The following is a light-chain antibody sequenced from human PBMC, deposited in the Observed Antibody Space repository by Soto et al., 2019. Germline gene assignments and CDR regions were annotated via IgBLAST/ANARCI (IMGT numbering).Light chain of an antibody. CDR3: QQYNNWPRT. CDR2: GAS. Sequence: IVMTQSPVTLSVSPGERVALSCRASQSVGDNLAWYQKKPGQAPRLLIYGASTRATGIPARFSGSGSGTEFTLTISSLQSEDFAVYYCQQYNNWPRTCGQGTKV. J-gene: IGKJ1*01. CDR1: QSVGDN. V-gene: IGKV3-15*01.